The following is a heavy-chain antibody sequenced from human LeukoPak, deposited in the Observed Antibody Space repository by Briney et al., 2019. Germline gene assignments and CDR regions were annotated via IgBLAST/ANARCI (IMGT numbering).Heavy chain of an antibody. J-gene: IGHJ4*02. CDR3: ARAYAYYFDY. CDR2: IYYSGST. Sequence: PSETLSLTCTVSGGSISSGGYYWTWNRQHPGKGLEWIGYIYYSGSTYYNPSLKSRVTISVDTSKNQFSLKLSSVTAADTAVYYCARAYAYYFDYWGQGTLVTVSS. V-gene: IGHV4-31*03. D-gene: IGHD4-17*01. CDR1: GGSISSGGYY.